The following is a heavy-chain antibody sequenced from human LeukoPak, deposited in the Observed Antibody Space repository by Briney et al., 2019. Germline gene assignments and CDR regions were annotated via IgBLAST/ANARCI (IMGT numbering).Heavy chain of an antibody. CDR1: GFIVSTKY. J-gene: IGHJ4*02. CDR2: IYSGGST. Sequence: GGSLRLSCAASGFIVSTKYMTWVRQAPGKGLEWVSVIYSGGSTYYADSVKGRFTISRDNSKNTLYLQMNSLRAEDTAVYYCAKDRRITIFGVVIRRDPSFDYWGQGTLVTVSS. D-gene: IGHD3-3*01. V-gene: IGHV3-53*05. CDR3: AKDRRITIFGVVIRRDPSFDY.